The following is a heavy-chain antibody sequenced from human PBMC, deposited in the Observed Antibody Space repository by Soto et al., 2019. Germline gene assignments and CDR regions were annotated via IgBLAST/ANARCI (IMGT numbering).Heavy chain of an antibody. V-gene: IGHV3-30*18. Sequence: VQLVESGGGVVQPGRSLRLSCAASGFTFSDYAMHWVRQAPGKGLEWVAVVSHDGRNTPYADSVKGRFTISRDSSKNAVALEGTSLRAEDTAVYYCAKGGRQWLVTSDFNYWGQGALVTVSS. CDR1: GFTFSDYA. CDR3: AKGGRQWLVTSDFNY. J-gene: IGHJ4*02. D-gene: IGHD6-19*01. CDR2: VSHDGRNT.